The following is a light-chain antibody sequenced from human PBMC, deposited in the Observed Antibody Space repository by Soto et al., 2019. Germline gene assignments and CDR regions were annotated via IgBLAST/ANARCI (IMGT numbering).Light chain of an antibody. J-gene: IGLJ3*02. CDR1: SGHSSYA. CDR3: QTWGTGIQV. Sequence: QPVLTQSPSGSASLGASVKLTCTLSSGHSSYAIAWHQQQPEKGPRYLMNLNSDGSHSKGDGIPDRFSGSSSGAERYFTISSLQSEDETDYYCQTWGTGIQVFGGGTQLTVL. V-gene: IGLV4-69*01. CDR2: LNSDGSH.